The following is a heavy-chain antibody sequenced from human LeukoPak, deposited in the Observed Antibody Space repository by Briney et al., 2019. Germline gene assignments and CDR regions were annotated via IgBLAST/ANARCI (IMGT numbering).Heavy chain of an antibody. CDR2: ISTGSEVL. D-gene: IGHD4-17*01. V-gene: IGHV3-21*01. Sequence: GGSLRLSCAASGFTFNDYHMNWVRQAPGKGLEWVSSISTGSEVLYYADSVRGRFTISRDNAKNSLYLQMNSLRAEDTAVYYCARAPGRDYGDYVYYFDYWGQGTLVTVSS. CDR3: ARAPGRDYGDYVYYFDY. CDR1: GFTFNDYH. J-gene: IGHJ4*02.